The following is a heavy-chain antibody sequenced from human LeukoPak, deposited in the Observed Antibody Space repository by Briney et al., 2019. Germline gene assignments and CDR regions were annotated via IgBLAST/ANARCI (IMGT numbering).Heavy chain of an antibody. CDR3: ARAPSYDYVWGSYRSANNWFDP. CDR1: GGSVSDYY. J-gene: IGHJ5*02. CDR2: IYHTGST. D-gene: IGHD3-16*02. Sequence: SETLSLTCTISGGSVSDYYWSWIRQSPGKGLEWIGYIYHTGSTSYSPSLKSRVTISVDTSKNQFSLKLSSVTAADTAVYYCARAPSYDYVWGSYRSANNWFDPWGQGTLVTVSS. V-gene: IGHV4-59*02.